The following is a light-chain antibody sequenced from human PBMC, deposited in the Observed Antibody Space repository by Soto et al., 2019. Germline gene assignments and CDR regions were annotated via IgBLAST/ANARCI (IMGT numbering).Light chain of an antibody. CDR1: QSINNL. CDR3: QESYSTLWGT. J-gene: IGKJ1*01. V-gene: IGKV1-5*01. Sequence: DVQMTQSPSTLSASVGDRVTITCRASQSINNLLAWYQQKPGKAPKFLIYDVSTLESGVPSRFSGSGSGTEFTLTINSLQPEDFATYYCQESYSTLWGTCGQGTKVDIK. CDR2: DVS.